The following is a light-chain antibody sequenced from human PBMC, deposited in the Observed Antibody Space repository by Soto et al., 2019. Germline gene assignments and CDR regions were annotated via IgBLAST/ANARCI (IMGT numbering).Light chain of an antibody. V-gene: IGLV4-60*02. CDR3: ETWDSNTHTV. J-gene: IGLJ3*02. CDR2: LEGSGSY. Sequence: QSVLTQSSSASAFLGSSAKLTCTLSSGHSSYIIAWHQQQPGKAPRYLMKLEGSGSYNKGSGVPDRFSGSSSGADRYLTISNLQFEDEADYYCETWDSNTHTVFGGGTKLTVL. CDR1: SGHSSYI.